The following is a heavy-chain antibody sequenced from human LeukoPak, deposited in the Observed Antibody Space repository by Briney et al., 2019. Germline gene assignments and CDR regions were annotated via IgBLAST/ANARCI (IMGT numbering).Heavy chain of an antibody. Sequence: SETLSLTCTVSGGSISSYYWSWIRQPPGKGLEWIGYIYYSGSTNYNPSLKSRVTISVDTSKNQFSLKLSSVTAADTAVYYCARDYFGFDYWGQGTLVTVSS. CDR3: ARDYFGFDY. J-gene: IGHJ4*02. V-gene: IGHV4-59*01. CDR1: GGSISSYY. CDR2: IYYSGST. D-gene: IGHD3-10*01.